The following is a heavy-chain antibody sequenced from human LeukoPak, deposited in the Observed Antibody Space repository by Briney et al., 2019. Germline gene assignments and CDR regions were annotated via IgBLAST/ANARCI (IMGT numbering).Heavy chain of an antibody. CDR3: ASSGKEQRDAFDI. V-gene: IGHV3-23*01. J-gene: IGHJ3*02. D-gene: IGHD1-26*01. CDR2: ISGSGSST. Sequence: GGSLRLSCAASGFTFTNYAMSWVRQAPGKGLEWVSVISGSGSSTYYADSVKGRFTISRDDSKNTLYLQMNSLRAEDTAVYYCASSGKEQRDAFDIWGQGTMVTVSS. CDR1: GFTFTNYA.